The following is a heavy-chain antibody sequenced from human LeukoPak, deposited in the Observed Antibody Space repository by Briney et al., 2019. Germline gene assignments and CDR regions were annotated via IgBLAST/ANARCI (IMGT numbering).Heavy chain of an antibody. CDR3: ARVARVGSSDAFDI. CDR2: ISAYNGNT. CDR1: GYTFTSYG. J-gene: IGHJ3*02. Sequence: ASVKVSCKASGYTFTSYGISWVRQAPGQGLEWMGWISAYNGNTNYEQKLQGRVTMTTDTSTSTAYMELRSLRSDDTAVYYCARVARVGSSDAFDIWGQGTMVTVSS. D-gene: IGHD1-26*01. V-gene: IGHV1-18*01.